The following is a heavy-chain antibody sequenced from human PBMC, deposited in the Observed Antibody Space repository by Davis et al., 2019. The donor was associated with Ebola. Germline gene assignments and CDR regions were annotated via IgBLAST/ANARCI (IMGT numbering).Heavy chain of an antibody. D-gene: IGHD2-2*01. CDR3: ARGNYCSSTSCFFYYYYGMDV. CDR2: TYYRSKWYN. CDR1: GDSVSSNSAA. Sequence: SQTLSLTCAISGDSVSSNSAAWNWIRQSPSRGLEWLGRTYYRSKWYNNYAVSVKSRITINPDTSKNQFPLQLNSVTPEDTAVYYCARGNYCSSTSCFFYYYYGMDVWGQGTTVTVSS. V-gene: IGHV6-1*01. J-gene: IGHJ6*02.